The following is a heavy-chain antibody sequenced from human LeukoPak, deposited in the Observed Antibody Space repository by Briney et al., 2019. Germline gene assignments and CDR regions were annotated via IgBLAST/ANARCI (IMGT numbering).Heavy chain of an antibody. CDR2: IYPGDSDT. Sequence: GESLKISCKGSGYSFSSYWIAWVRQMPGKGLEWMGIIYPGDSDTGYSPSFQGQVTISADKSIRTAYLQWSSLKASDTAMYYCAKSRGACSSGTCYIDYWGQGTLVTVSS. V-gene: IGHV5-51*01. D-gene: IGHD2-2*01. CDR1: GYSFSSYW. CDR3: AKSRGACSSGTCYIDY. J-gene: IGHJ4*02.